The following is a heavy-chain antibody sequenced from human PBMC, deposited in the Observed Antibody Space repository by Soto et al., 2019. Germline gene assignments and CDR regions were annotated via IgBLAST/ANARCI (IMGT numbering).Heavy chain of an antibody. CDR2: SNAGNGNT. CDR1: GYTFSSYA. CDR3: ARDRVIDYGAIPGY. D-gene: IGHD4-17*01. J-gene: IGHJ4*02. Sequence: QVQLVQSGAEVKKPGASVKVSCKASGYTFSSYAMHLVSQAPGQRLEWMGRSNAGNGNTEYSQTFQGRVTITSDTTASTAYMELSSLRSEDTAVYYCARDRVIDYGAIPGYWGQGTLVTVSS. V-gene: IGHV1-3*01.